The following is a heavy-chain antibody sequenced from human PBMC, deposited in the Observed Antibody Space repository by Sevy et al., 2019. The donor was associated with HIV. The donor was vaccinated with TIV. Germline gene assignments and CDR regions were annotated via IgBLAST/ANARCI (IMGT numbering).Heavy chain of an antibody. CDR1: GFTFSSYA. CDR2: ISYDGSNK. Sequence: GGSLRLSCAASGFTFSSYAMHWVRQAPGKGLEWVAVISYDGSNKYYADSVKGRFTISRDNSKNTLYLQMNSLRAKDTAVYYCARDWARTYYDFWSGYYTRAFDIWGQGTMVTVSS. J-gene: IGHJ3*02. D-gene: IGHD3-3*01. CDR3: ARDWARTYYDFWSGYYTRAFDI. V-gene: IGHV3-30-3*01.